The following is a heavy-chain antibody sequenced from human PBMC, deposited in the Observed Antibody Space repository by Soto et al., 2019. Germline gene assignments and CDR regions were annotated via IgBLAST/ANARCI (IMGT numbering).Heavy chain of an antibody. CDR1: GFDFTYYA. Sequence: QVQLVESGGGAVQPGESLRLSCVASGFDFTYYAMHWVRQAPGKGLESVAVMSRDGSKIHHTDSVKGRFTISRDNSKNTLYLQMNILRKEDTAVYFCAKDEGVGGTLGLFDYWGQGTLVSVSS. J-gene: IGHJ4*02. CDR2: MSRDGSKI. D-gene: IGHD1-26*01. CDR3: AKDEGVGGTLGLFDY. V-gene: IGHV3-30*18.